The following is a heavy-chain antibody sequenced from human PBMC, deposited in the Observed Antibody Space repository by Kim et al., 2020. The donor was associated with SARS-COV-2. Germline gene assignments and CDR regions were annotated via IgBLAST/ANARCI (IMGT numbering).Heavy chain of an antibody. Sequence: GGSLRLSCAASGFTFSSYGMHWVRQAPGKGLEWVAVISYDGSNKYYADSVKGRFTISRDNSKNTLYLQMNSLRAEDTAVYYCAKGAYYFDYWGQGTLVTVSS. CDR2: ISYDGSNK. CDR1: GFTFSSYG. CDR3: AKGAYYFDY. V-gene: IGHV3-30*18. J-gene: IGHJ4*02.